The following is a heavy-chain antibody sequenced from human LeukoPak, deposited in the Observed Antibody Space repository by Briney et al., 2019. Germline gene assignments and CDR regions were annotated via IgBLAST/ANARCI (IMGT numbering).Heavy chain of an antibody. V-gene: IGHV4-61*02. J-gene: IGHJ4*02. CDR2: IYTSGST. CDR3: ARGAYSSGCDY. CDR1: GGSISSGSYY. D-gene: IGHD6-19*01. Sequence: PSETLSLTCTVSGGSISSGSYYWSWIRQPAGKGLEWIGRIYTSGSTNYNPSLKSRVTISVDTSKNQFSLKLSSVTAADTAVYYCARGAYSSGCDYWGQGTLVTVSS.